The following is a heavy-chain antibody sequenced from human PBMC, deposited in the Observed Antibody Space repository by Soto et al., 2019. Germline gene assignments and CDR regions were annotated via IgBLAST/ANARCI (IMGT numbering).Heavy chain of an antibody. J-gene: IGHJ4*02. V-gene: IGHV3-30*18. CDR1: GFSISDYG. Sequence: QVQLVESGGGVVQPGWSLRLSCAASGFSISDYGMEWVRQAPGKGLEWVALISYDGSNTYYADSVKGRFTISRDNSKDTLFLQMTGLRREDTAVYYCAKDAGSTEYFFASWGQGTLVSVSS. CDR2: ISYDGSNT. CDR3: AKDAGSTEYFFAS.